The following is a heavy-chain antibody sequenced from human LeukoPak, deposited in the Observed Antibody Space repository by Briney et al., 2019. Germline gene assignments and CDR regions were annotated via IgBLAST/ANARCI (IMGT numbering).Heavy chain of an antibody. Sequence: GGSLRLSCAASGFTFSSYSMNWVRQAPGKGLEWVSYISSSSSTIYYADSVKGRFTISRDNSKNTLYLQMNSLRAEDTAVYYCAKVLYSSSLYFDCWGQGTLVTVSS. CDR2: ISSSSSTI. J-gene: IGHJ4*02. V-gene: IGHV3-48*01. CDR1: GFTFSSYS. D-gene: IGHD6-6*01. CDR3: AKVLYSSSLYFDC.